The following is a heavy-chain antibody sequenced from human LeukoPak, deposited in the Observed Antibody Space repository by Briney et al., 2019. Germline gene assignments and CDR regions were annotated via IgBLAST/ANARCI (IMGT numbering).Heavy chain of an antibody. CDR2: IYYFGTT. D-gene: IGHD6-13*01. V-gene: IGHV4-39*07. J-gene: IGHJ4*02. CDR1: GGSIIDSSYY. CDR3: ARDSHAWYGQYYFDS. Sequence: PSETLSLTCTVSGGSIIDSSYYWGWIRQPPGKGLEWIGNIYYFGTTLHNPSLKSRVTMSVDTSKNQFSLKLSSVTAADTAVYYCARDSHAWYGQYYFDSWGQGALVTVSS.